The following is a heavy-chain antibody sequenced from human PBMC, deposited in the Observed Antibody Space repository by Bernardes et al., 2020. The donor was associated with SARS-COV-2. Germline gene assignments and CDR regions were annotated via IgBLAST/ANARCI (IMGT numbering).Heavy chain of an antibody. J-gene: IGHJ1*01. V-gene: IGHV1-8*02. CDR1: GYSFTAYD. CDR2: LNPNSGHT. D-gene: IGHD4-17*01. CDR3: ATSLNYGVLFQH. Sequence: ASVKVSCKASGYSFTAYDINWVRQAPGQGLEWLGWLNPNSGHTGYPQKFQVRVTVTRNTSVNTAYLELNSLTSEDTATYYCATSLNYGVLFQHWGQGTIVTGAS.